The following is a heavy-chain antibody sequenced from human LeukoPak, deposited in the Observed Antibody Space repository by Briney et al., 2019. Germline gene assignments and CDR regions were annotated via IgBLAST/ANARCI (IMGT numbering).Heavy chain of an antibody. CDR1: GFTFDDYA. Sequence: PGGSLRLSCAASGFTFDDYAMHWVRQAPGKGLEWVSLISGDGGSTYYADSVKGRCTISRDNSKNSLYLQMNSLRTDDTALYYCAKEPPYYFDSSGYSCWGQGTLVPVSS. CDR3: AKEPPYYFDSSGYSC. J-gene: IGHJ4*02. D-gene: IGHD3-22*01. CDR2: ISGDGGST. V-gene: IGHV3-43*02.